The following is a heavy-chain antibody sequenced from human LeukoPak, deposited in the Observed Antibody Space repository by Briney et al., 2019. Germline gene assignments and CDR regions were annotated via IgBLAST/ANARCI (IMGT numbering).Heavy chain of an antibody. CDR3: ARLSCGGDCLYYFDY. V-gene: IGHV4-39*01. D-gene: IGHD2-21*01. CDR2: IYYSGST. CDR1: GGSISSGSYY. J-gene: IGHJ4*02. Sequence: SETLSLTCTVSGGSISSGSYYWSWIRQPPGKGLEWIGSIYYSGSTYYNPSLKSRVTISVDTSKNQFSLKLSSVTAADTAVYYCARLSCGGDCLYYFDYWGQGTLVTVSS.